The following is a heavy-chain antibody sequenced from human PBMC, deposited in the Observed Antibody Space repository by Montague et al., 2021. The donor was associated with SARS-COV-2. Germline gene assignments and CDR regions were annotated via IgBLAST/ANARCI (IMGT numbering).Heavy chain of an antibody. CDR2: ISYDGSNK. J-gene: IGHJ5*02. Sequence: SLRLSFAASGFTFSSYAMHWVRQAPGKGLEWVAVISYDGSNKYYADSVKGRFTISRDNSKNTLYLQMNSLRAEDTAVYYCKAAGATNGWFDPWGQGTLVTVSS. CDR3: KAAGATNGWFDP. V-gene: IGHV3-30*04. D-gene: IGHD6-13*01. CDR1: GFTFSSYA.